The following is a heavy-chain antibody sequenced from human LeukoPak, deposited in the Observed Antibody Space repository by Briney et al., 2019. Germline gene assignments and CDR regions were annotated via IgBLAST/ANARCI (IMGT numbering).Heavy chain of an antibody. D-gene: IGHD5-12*01. CDR3: GGFLATIEGGFDY. CDR2: IYSGGTT. J-gene: IGHJ4*02. V-gene: IGHV3-66*02. CDR1: GSTVSSNQ. Sequence: GGSLRLSCAASGSTVSSNQMRWVRQAPGKGLEWVSVIYSGGTTYNIDDVKSRFTISRDNYKNTLYLQMNSLRAEDTAVYYCGGFLATIEGGFDYWGQGTLVTVSS.